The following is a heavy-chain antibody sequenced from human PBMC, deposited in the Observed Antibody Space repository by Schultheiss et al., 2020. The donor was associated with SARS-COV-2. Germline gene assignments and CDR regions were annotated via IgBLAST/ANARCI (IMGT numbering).Heavy chain of an antibody. J-gene: IGHJ3*02. Sequence: SETLSLTCAVSGASISGSNWWSWVRQPPGKGLEWIGEIYHSGSTNYNPSLKSRVTISVDKSKNQFSLKLSSVTAADTAVYYCARARNSGIDAFDIWGQGTMVTVSS. CDR1: GASISGSNW. V-gene: IGHV4-4*02. D-gene: IGHD1-26*01. CDR2: IYHSGST. CDR3: ARARNSGIDAFDI.